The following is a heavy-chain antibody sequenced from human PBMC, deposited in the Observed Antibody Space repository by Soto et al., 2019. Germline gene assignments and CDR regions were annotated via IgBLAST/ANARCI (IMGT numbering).Heavy chain of an antibody. CDR2: IIPTFVTP. D-gene: IGHD1-7*01. CDR3: ARGAEGLGYNWKYVPFDH. J-gene: IGHJ4*02. Sequence: QVQLVQSGAEVKKPGSSVRVSCKTSGGTFSSHVFSWVRQAPGQGLEWMGGIIPTFVTPNSAQRFQDRVTITADESTSTVYMELSSLRPEDTAVYYCARGAEGLGYNWKYVPFDHWGQGTLVTVSS. CDR1: GGTFSSHV. V-gene: IGHV1-69*01.